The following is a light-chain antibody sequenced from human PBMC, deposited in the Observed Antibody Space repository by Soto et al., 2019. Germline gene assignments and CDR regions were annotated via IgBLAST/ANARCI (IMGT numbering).Light chain of an antibody. CDR3: QQYSGYPYT. J-gene: IGKJ2*01. CDR1: HGINRL. CDR2: DAS. Sequence: DIQMTQSHSTLSASVGDRVTITCRARHGINRLLAWYQQNPGYAPKRLIYDASNLEGGVPSRFSGSGSGTEFTLTINSLQPDDFVTYYCQQYSGYPYTFGRGTKLEIK. V-gene: IGKV1-5*01.